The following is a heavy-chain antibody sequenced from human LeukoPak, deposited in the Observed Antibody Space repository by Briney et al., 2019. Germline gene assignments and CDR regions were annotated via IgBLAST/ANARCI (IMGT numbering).Heavy chain of an antibody. CDR2: IWQDGSEK. Sequence: GGSLRLSCAVSGFTFSTYWMSWVRQAPGKGLEWVANIWQDGSEKYYVDSVKGRFTISRDNAQNSLYLQMNSLRAEDTAVYYCARVRGGYCSGGNCYSAFDIWGQGTMVTVSS. V-gene: IGHV3-7*04. J-gene: IGHJ3*02. CDR3: ARVRGGYCSGGNCYSAFDI. D-gene: IGHD2-15*01. CDR1: GFTFSTYW.